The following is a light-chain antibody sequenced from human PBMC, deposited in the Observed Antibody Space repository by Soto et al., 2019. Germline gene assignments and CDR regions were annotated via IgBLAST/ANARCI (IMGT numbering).Light chain of an antibody. V-gene: IGLV1-44*01. Sequence: QLVLTQPPSASGTSGQRVTISCSGSSSNIGSSSVNWFQQDPGTAPKLLIYSTDQRPSGVPDRFSGSKSGTSASLAISGLQSGDEAYFYCAAWDEGLNGWVFGGGTKLTVL. J-gene: IGLJ3*02. CDR2: STD. CDR1: SSNIGSSS. CDR3: AAWDEGLNGWV.